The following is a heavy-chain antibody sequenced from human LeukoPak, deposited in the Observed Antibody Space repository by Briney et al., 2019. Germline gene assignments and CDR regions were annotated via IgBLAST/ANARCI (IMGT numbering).Heavy chain of an antibody. CDR3: ARDMTTVRDNWFDP. D-gene: IGHD4-11*01. Sequence: SETLSLTCSVSGASINSSDYCWGWIRQPPGKGLEWIGSIYHSGSTYYNPSLKSRVTISVDTSKNQFSLKLSSVTAADTAVYYCARDMTTVRDNWFDPWGQGTLVTVSS. J-gene: IGHJ5*02. V-gene: IGHV4-39*07. CDR2: IYHSGST. CDR1: GASINSSDYC.